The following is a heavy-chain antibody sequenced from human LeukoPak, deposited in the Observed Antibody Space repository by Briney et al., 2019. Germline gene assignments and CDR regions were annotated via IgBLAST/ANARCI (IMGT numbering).Heavy chain of an antibody. D-gene: IGHD3-22*01. CDR1: GYTFTSYG. V-gene: IGHV1-18*01. CDR3: ARDRGYYDSSGYYSRDAFDI. J-gene: IGHJ3*02. Sequence: ASVKVSCKASGYTFTSYGISWVRQPPGQGLEWMGWISAYNGNTNYAQKLQGRVTMTTDTSTSTAYMELRSLRSDDTAVYYCARDRGYYDSSGYYSRDAFDIWGQGTMVTVSS. CDR2: ISAYNGNT.